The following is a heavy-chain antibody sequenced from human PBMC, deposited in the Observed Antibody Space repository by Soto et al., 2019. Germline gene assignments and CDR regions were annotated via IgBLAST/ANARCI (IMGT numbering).Heavy chain of an antibody. CDR2: TRNKANSYTT. CDR1: GFTFSDHY. CDR3: ASNYDSSGYYLGY. J-gene: IGHJ4*02. V-gene: IGHV3-72*01. Sequence: GGSLSLSCAAPGFTFSDHYMDWVRQAPGKGLEWVGRTRNKANSYTTEYAASVKGRFTISRDDSKNSLYLQMNSLKTEDTAVYYCASNYDSSGYYLGYWGQGTLVTVSS. D-gene: IGHD3-22*01.